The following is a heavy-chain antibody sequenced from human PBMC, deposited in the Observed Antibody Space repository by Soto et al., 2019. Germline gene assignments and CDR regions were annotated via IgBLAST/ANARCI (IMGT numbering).Heavy chain of an antibody. J-gene: IGHJ4*02. V-gene: IGHV1-69*13. Sequence: SVKVTCKASGGTFSSYAISWVRQAPGQGLEWMGGIIPIFGTANYAQKFQGRVTITADESTSTAYMELSSLRSEDTAVYYCARDYDILTVTYYFDYWGQGTLVTVSS. CDR1: GGTFSSYA. CDR3: ARDYDILTVTYYFDY. D-gene: IGHD3-9*01. CDR2: IIPIFGTA.